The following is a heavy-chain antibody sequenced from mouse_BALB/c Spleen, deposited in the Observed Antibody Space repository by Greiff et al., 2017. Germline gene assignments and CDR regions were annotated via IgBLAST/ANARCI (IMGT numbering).Heavy chain of an antibody. J-gene: IGHJ4*01. CDR2: ISSGGGST. CDR3: ARRGYFYYAMDY. Sequence: EVMLVESGGGLVKPGGSLKLSCAASGFAFSSYDMSWVRQTPEKRLEWVAYISSGGGSTYYPDTVKGRFTISRDNAKNTLYLQMSSLKSEDTAMYYCARRGYFYYAMDYWGQGTSVTVSS. D-gene: IGHD2-3*01. V-gene: IGHV5-12-1*01. CDR1: GFAFSSYD.